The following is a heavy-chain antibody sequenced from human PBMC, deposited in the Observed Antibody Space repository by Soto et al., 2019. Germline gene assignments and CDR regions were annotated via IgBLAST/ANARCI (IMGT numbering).Heavy chain of an antibody. V-gene: IGHV3-23*01. J-gene: IGHJ4*02. CDR1: GFTFSSYA. Sequence: PGGSLRLSCAAFGFTFSSYAMSWVRQAPGKGLEWVSAISGSGGSTYYADSVKGRFTISRDNSKNTLYLQMNSLRAEDTAVYYCAKGTYSSGWNLYDYWGQGTLVTVSS. CDR2: ISGSGGST. CDR3: AKGTYSSGWNLYDY. D-gene: IGHD6-19*01.